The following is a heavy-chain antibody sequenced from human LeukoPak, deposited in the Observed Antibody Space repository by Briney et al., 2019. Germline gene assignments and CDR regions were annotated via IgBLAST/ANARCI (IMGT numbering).Heavy chain of an antibody. CDR2: IYHSGST. J-gene: IGHJ4*02. Sequence: SETLSLTCAVSGGSISSGGYSWSWIRQPPGKGLEWIGYIYHSGSTYYNPSLKSRVTISVDRSKNQFSLKLSSVTAADTAVYYCARETWFGELYYSDYWGQGTLVTVSS. D-gene: IGHD3-10*01. CDR1: GGSISSGGYS. V-gene: IGHV4-30-2*01. CDR3: ARETWFGELYYSDY.